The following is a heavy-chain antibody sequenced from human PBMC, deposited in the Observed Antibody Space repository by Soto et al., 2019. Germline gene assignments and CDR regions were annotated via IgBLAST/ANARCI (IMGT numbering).Heavy chain of an antibody. D-gene: IGHD6-6*01. CDR1: GYTFTNYG. J-gene: IGHJ4*01. CDR3: SRGTSIPASGDY. V-gene: IGHV1-18*01. CDR2: VRAYNGER. Sequence: QVQLVQSGAEVKKPGASVKVSFKASGYTFTNYGINWVRQAPGQGLEWLGWVRAYNGERRYAQRVQARVIMTTDTSTTTAYMELRSLRSDDTAVYYCSRGTSIPASGDYWGQGTLVTVSS.